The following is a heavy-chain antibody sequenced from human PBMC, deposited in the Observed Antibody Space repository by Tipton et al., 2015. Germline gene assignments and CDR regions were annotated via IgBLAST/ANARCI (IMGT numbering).Heavy chain of an antibody. Sequence: SLRLSCLGSGFTSSDYWMTWVRQAPGKGLEWVANIKHDGSEKYYTASVEGRFTISRDNGGSSLFLQMNALRVEDTAVYYCVLTTIYYFDFWGQGTLVTVSS. CDR2: IKHDGSEK. CDR1: GFTSSDYW. J-gene: IGHJ4*02. V-gene: IGHV3-7*03. D-gene: IGHD3-9*01. CDR3: VLTTIYYFDF.